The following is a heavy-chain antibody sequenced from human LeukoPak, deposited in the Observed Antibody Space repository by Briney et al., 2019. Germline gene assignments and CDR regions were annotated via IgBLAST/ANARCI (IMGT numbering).Heavy chain of an antibody. CDR2: INWNGGST. D-gene: IGHD6-13*01. CDR3: ARGTLKAAATDFDY. J-gene: IGHJ4*02. Sequence: GGSLRLSCAASGFTFDDYGMSWVRQAPGQGLEWVSGINWNGGSTGYADSVKGRFTTSRDNAKNSLYMQMNSLRAEDTALYYCARGTLKAAATDFDYWGQGTLVTVSS. CDR1: GFTFDDYG. V-gene: IGHV3-20*04.